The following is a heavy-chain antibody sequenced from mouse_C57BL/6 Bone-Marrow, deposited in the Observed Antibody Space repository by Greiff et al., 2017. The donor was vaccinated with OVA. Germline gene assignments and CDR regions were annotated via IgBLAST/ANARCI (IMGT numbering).Heavy chain of an antibody. V-gene: IGHV1-42*01. J-gene: IGHJ3*01. CDR1: GYSFTGYY. Sequence: VQLQQSGPELVKPGASVKISCKASGYSFTGYYMNWVKQSPEKSLEWIGEINPSTGGTTYNQKFKAKATLTVDKSSSTAYMQLKSLTSEDSAVYYCAITTVEAWFAYWGQGTLVTVSA. CDR2: INPSTGGT. CDR3: AITTVEAWFAY. D-gene: IGHD1-1*01.